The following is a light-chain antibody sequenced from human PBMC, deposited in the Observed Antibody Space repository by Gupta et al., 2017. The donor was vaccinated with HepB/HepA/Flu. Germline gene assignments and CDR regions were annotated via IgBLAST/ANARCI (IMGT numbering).Light chain of an antibody. CDR3: SSYAGSNNFV. CDR1: SSDVGGYNY. V-gene: IGLV2-8*01. CDR2: DVT. J-gene: IGLJ1*01. Sequence: QSDLPQPPSASGPPGPSASISCTATSSDVGGYNYVPWYPLHPGKAPKLIIYDVTNRPSGVPDRVSGSKSGNTASLTVSRLQTEDEANYYCSSYAGSNNFVLGTGTKVTVL.